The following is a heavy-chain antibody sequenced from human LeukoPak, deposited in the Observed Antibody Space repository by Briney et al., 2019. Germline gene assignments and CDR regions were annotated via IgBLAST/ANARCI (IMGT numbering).Heavy chain of an antibody. CDR2: NNPNSGGT. CDR3: ATGGYCSSTSCYMPFDY. J-gene: IGHJ4*02. D-gene: IGHD2-2*02. Sequence: ASVKVSCKASGYTFTGYYVHWVRQAPGQGLEWMGWNNPNSGGTNYAQKFQGRVTMTRDTSISTAYMELSSLRSDDTAVYYCATGGYCSSTSCYMPFDYWGQGTLVTVSS. CDR1: GYTFTGYY. V-gene: IGHV1-2*02.